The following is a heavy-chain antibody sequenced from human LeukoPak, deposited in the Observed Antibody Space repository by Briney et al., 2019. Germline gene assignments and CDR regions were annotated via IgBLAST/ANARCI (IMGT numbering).Heavy chain of an antibody. D-gene: IGHD1-14*01. CDR1: GFTFSSYW. CDR2: IKQDGSEK. CDR3: ASSRTTHG. Sequence: PGGSLRLSCAASGFTFSSYWMSWVRQAPGKGLEWGANIKQDGSEKYYVDSVKGRFTISRDNAKTSLYLQMSSLRAADTAVYYCASSRTTHGWGQGTLVTVSS. V-gene: IGHV3-7*01. J-gene: IGHJ4*02.